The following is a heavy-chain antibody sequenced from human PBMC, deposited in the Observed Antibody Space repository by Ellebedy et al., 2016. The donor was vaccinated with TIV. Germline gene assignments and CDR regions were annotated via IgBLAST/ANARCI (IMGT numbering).Heavy chain of an antibody. CDR3: APWASMD. CDR2: ISYDGSNK. CDR1: GFTFSSYA. J-gene: IGHJ4*02. D-gene: IGHD1-26*01. V-gene: IGHV3-30*04. Sequence: GGSLRLSXAASGFTFSSYAMHWVRQAPGKGLEWVAVISYDGSNKYYADSVKGRFTISRDNSKNTLYLQMNSLRAEDTAVYYCAPWASMDWGQGTLVTVSS.